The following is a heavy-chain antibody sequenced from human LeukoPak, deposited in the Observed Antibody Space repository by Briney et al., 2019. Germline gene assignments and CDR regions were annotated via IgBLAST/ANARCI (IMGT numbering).Heavy chain of an antibody. Sequence: SETLSLTCTVSNVSINNYYWSWIRQPPGKGLEWIGYIYYSGNTNYNPSLKSRVTISLDTSKNRFSLKLSSVTAADTAVYYCARKYNGYGGWIDYWAQGTLVTVSS. CDR2: IYYSGNT. J-gene: IGHJ4*02. V-gene: IGHV4-59*01. CDR3: ARKYNGYGGWIDY. D-gene: IGHD5-12*01. CDR1: NVSINNYY.